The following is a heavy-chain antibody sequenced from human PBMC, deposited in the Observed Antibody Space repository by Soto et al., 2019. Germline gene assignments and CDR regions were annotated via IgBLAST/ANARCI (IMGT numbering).Heavy chain of an antibody. CDR2: IVVGSGNT. V-gene: IGHV1-58*02. CDR3: EAVPLGFRYYYVMDV. J-gene: IGHJ6*02. CDR1: GFTFTSSA. Sequence: SVKVSCKASGFTFTSSAMQWVRQARGQRIEWIGWIVVGSGNTNYAQKFQERVTITRDMSTSTAYMELSSLRSEDTAVYYCEAVPLGFRYYYVMDVWAQGTTDTVSS. D-gene: IGHD2-2*01.